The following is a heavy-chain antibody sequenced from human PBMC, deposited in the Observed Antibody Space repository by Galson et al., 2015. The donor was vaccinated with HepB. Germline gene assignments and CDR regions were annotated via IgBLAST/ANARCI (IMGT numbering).Heavy chain of an antibody. CDR1: GFTFSSYS. J-gene: IGHJ4*02. D-gene: IGHD4-17*01. Sequence: SLRLSCAASGFTFSSYSMNWVRQAPGKGLEWVSSISSSSSYIYYADSVKGRFTISRDNAKNSLYLQMNSLRAEDTAVYYCARASGTVTPKFDYWGQGTLVTVSS. V-gene: IGHV3-21*01. CDR3: ARASGTVTPKFDY. CDR2: ISSSSSYI.